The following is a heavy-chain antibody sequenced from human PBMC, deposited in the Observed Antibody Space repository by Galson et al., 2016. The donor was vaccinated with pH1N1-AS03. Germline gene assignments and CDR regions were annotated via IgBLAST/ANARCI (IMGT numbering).Heavy chain of an antibody. CDR3: VRDSHWALDM. V-gene: IGHV3-7*01. CDR2: INPDGGAG. Sequence: SLRLSCAASGFTFSNHWMFWVRQAPGKGLEWAAIINPDGGAGYYADSVKGRFTISRDNAKQSLHLQMSSLGAEDTALYYCVRDSHWALDMWGQGTVVTVSS. CDR1: GFTFSNHW. J-gene: IGHJ3*02.